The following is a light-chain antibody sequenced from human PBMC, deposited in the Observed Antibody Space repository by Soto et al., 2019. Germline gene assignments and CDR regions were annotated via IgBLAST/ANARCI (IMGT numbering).Light chain of an antibody. CDR2: EVS. Sequence: QSALTQPASVSGSPGQSITISCTGTSSDVGGYNYVSWYQQHPGKAPKLMIYEVSNRPSGVSNRFAGSKSGNTASLTISGLLAEDEADYYFSSYTGSSTFYVFGTGTKVTVL. CDR3: SSYTGSSTFYV. V-gene: IGLV2-14*01. CDR1: SSDVGGYNY. J-gene: IGLJ1*01.